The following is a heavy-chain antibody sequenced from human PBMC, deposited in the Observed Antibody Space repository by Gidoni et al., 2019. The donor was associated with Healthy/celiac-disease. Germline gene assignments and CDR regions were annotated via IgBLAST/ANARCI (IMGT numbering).Heavy chain of an antibody. V-gene: IGHV4-34*01. D-gene: IGHD3-9*01. J-gene: IGHJ4*02. CDR2: INHSGST. CDR3: VRGPIFSRGVDY. CDR1: GGSFSGYS. Sequence: QVQLQQWGAGLLKPSETLSLTCAVYGGSFSGYSWSWIRQPPGKGREWIGEINHSGSTNYNTPLKSRVTISVDTYKNQFSMKLSSVTAADKAVYYCVRGPIFSRGVDYWGQGTLVTVSS.